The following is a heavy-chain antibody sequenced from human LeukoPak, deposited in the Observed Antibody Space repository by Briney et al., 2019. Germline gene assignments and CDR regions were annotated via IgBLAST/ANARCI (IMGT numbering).Heavy chain of an antibody. D-gene: IGHD3-3*01. CDR2: IRYDGSNK. V-gene: IGHV3-30*02. J-gene: IGHJ4*02. CDR3: ARDGLRFLEWPVYYFDY. Sequence: GGSLRLSCAASGFTFSSYGMHWVRQAPGKGLEWVAFIRYDGSNKYYADSVKGRFTISRDNSKNTLYLQMNSLRAEDTAVYYCARDGLRFLEWPVYYFDYWGQGTLVTVSS. CDR1: GFTFSSYG.